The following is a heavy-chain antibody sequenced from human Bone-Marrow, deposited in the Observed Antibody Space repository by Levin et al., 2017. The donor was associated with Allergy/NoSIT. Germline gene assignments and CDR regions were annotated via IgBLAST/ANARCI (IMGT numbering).Heavy chain of an antibody. Sequence: VASVKVSCKVSGYTLTELSMHWVRQAPGKGLEWMGGFDPEDGETIYAQKFQGRVTMTEDTSTDTAYMELSSLRSEDTAVYYCATDPWGRSTTVGNSLGPPVRYYGMDVWGQGTTVTVSS. D-gene: IGHD4-11*01. CDR1: GYTLTELS. J-gene: IGHJ6*02. CDR2: FDPEDGET. V-gene: IGHV1-24*01. CDR3: ATDPWGRSTTVGNSLGPPVRYYGMDV.